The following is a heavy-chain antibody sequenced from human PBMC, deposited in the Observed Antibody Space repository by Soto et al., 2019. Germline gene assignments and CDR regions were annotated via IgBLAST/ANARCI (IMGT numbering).Heavy chain of an antibody. Sequence: PSETLYLTCTVSGGYISSYYWSWIRQPPGKGLEWIGYIYYSGSTNYNPSLKSRVTISVDTSKNQFSLKLSSVTAADTAVYYCARRYGALFDYWGQGTLVTVSS. J-gene: IGHJ4*02. V-gene: IGHV4-59*08. D-gene: IGHD4-17*01. CDR3: ARRYGALFDY. CDR1: GGYISSYY. CDR2: IYYSGST.